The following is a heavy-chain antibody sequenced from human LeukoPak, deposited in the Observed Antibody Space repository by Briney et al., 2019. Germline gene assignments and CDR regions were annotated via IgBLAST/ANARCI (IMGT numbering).Heavy chain of an antibody. CDR1: GYTFTGYY. CDR3: ARDRVRGASEY. J-gene: IGHJ4*02. Sequence: GASVKVSCKASGYTFTGYYMHWVRQAPGQGLEWMGRINPNSGGTNYAQKFQGRGTMTRDTSISTAYMELSRLISDDTAVYYCARDRVRGASEYRGPGTLVTVSS. V-gene: IGHV1-2*06. CDR2: INPNSGGT. D-gene: IGHD3-10*01.